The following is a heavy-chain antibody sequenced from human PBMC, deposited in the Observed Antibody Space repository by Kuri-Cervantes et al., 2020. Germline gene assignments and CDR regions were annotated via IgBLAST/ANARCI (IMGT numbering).Heavy chain of an antibody. Sequence: GESLKISCAASGFTFSSYSMNWVRQAPGKGLEWVSSISSSSSYIYYADSVKGRFTISRDNAKNPLYLQMNSLRAEDTAVYYCARVYYDILTGYYVELDYWGQGTLVTVSS. J-gene: IGHJ4*02. CDR3: ARVYYDILTGYYVELDY. CDR1: GFTFSSYS. CDR2: ISSSSSYI. V-gene: IGHV3-21*01. D-gene: IGHD3-9*01.